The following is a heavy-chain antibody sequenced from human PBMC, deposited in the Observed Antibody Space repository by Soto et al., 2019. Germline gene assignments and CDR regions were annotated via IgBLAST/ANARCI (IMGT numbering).Heavy chain of an antibody. Sequence: GASVKVSCKPSGYTFTNHGINWVRQAPGQGLEWMGWINPYNANTNYAQKLQGRVTMTTDTSTSTAYMDLRSLTSDDTAVYYCARDRVAGIWGDALDIWGQGTMVTVSS. CDR1: GYTFTNHG. J-gene: IGHJ3*02. CDR3: ARDRVAGIWGDALDI. V-gene: IGHV1-18*04. CDR2: INPYNANT. D-gene: IGHD3-16*01.